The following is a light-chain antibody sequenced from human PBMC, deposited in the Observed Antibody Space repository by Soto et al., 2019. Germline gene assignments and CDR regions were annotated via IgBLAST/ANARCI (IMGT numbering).Light chain of an antibody. CDR1: QDINSR. CDR2: DAS. J-gene: IGKJ4*01. CDR3: QQSYITPLT. V-gene: IGKV1-12*01. Sequence: DIQMTPSPSAVSASVVDRVTITCRASQDINSRLAWYQQKPGKAPKLLISDASSLQSGVPSRFSGSGSGTDFTLTISSLQPEDFATYYCQQSYITPLTFGGGTKVDIK.